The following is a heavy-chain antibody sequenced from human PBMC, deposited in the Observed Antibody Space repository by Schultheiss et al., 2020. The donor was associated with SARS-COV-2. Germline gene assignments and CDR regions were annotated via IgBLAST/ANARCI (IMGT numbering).Heavy chain of an antibody. CDR3: ARDVLRWPFYGMDV. CDR1: GFTFSNAW. CDR2: IKSKTDGGTT. D-gene: IGHD4-23*01. J-gene: IGHJ6*02. Sequence: GESLKISCAASGFTFSNAWMSWVRQAPGKGLEWVGRIKSKTDGGTTDYAAPVKGRFTISRDDSKNTLYLQMNSLRAEDTAVYYCARDVLRWPFYGMDVWGQGTTVTVSS. V-gene: IGHV3-15*01.